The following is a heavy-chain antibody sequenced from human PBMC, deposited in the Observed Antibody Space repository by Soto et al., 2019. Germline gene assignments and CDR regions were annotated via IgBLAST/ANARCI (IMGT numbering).Heavy chain of an antibody. J-gene: IGHJ6*02. D-gene: IGHD4-17*01. Sequence: ASVKVSCKASGYTFTSYAMHWVRQAPGQRLEWMGWINAGNGNTKYSQKFQGRVTITRDTSAGTAYMELSSLRSEDTAVYYCARARGSTGGDDYGDYVYYYGMDVWGQGTTVTVSS. CDR2: INAGNGNT. CDR1: GYTFTSYA. V-gene: IGHV1-3*01. CDR3: ARARGSTGGDDYGDYVYYYGMDV.